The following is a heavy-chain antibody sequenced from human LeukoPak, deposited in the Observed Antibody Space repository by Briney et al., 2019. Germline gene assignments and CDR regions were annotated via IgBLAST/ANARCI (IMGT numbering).Heavy chain of an antibody. J-gene: IGHJ6*02. D-gene: IGHD2-15*01. CDR3: ARGPPGYCSGGSCYSEGAIYYYYGMDV. Sequence: PGGSLRLSCAASGFTFSSYSMNWVRQAPGKGLEWVSSISSSSSYIYYADSVKGRFTISRDNAKNSLYLQMNSLRAEDTAVYYCARGPPGYCSGGSCYSEGAIYYYYGMDVWGQGTTVTVSS. CDR1: GFTFSSYS. V-gene: IGHV3-21*01. CDR2: ISSSSSYI.